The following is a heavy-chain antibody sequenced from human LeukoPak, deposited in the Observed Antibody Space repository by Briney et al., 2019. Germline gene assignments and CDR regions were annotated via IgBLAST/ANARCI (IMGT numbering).Heavy chain of an antibody. V-gene: IGHV3-30*04. Sequence: PGGSLRLSCAASGFSLSLFPMYWVRQAPGKGLEWVAVISYDGSETYYVDSVKGRFTISRDNAKNSLYLQMNSLRAEDTAVYYCARLEWLRSFFYYYMDVWGKGTTVTVSS. CDR2: ISYDGSET. CDR3: ARLEWLRSFFYYYMDV. D-gene: IGHD5-12*01. CDR1: GFSLSLFP. J-gene: IGHJ6*03.